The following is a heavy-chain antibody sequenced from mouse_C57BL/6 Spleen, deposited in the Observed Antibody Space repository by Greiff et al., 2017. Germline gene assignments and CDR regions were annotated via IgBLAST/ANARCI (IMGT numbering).Heavy chain of an antibody. J-gene: IGHJ4*01. V-gene: IGHV1-15*01. CDR3: TRSPNPGAMDY. CDR2: IDPETGGT. Sequence: VKLVESGAELVRPGASVTLSCKASGYTFTDYEMHWVKQTPVHGLEWIGAIDPETGGTAYNQKFKGKAILTADKSSSTAYMELRSLTSEDSAVYYCTRSPNPGAMDYWGQGTSVTVSS. CDR1: GYTFTDYE.